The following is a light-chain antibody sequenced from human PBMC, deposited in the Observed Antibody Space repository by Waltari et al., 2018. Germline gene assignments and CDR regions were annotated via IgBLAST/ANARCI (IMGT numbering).Light chain of an antibody. Sequence: DIQMTQSPSAISASVGDRVAITCRASQDIGNYLAWFQQKPGTVPKRLIYAVSSLESGVPSRFSGSDSGTEFTLTINRLQPEDFATYYCQHLNSYPTFGQGTRLEIK. CDR2: AVS. CDR1: QDIGNY. J-gene: IGKJ5*01. V-gene: IGKV1-17*03. CDR3: QHLNSYPT.